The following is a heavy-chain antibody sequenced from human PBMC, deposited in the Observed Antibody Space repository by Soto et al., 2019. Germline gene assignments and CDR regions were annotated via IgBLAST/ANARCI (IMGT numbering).Heavy chain of an antibody. CDR1: GFTFSTYW. Sequence: EVQLVESGGGLVQPGGSLRLSCAASGFTFSTYWMTWVRQPPGKGLEWVARVKQDGREKYNVDSVKGRFPISRDNAKNSLYLQMNSLRAEDTAVYYCASGGGHPYGLLPGVYWGQGILVTVSS. V-gene: IGHV3-7*05. CDR2: VKQDGREK. D-gene: IGHD3-10*01. CDR3: ASGGGHPYGLLPGVY. J-gene: IGHJ4*02.